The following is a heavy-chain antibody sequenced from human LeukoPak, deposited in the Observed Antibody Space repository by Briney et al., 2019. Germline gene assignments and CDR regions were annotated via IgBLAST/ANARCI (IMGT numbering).Heavy chain of an antibody. Sequence: GGSLRLSCAASGFTFSSYSMNWVRQAPGKGLEWVSSISSSSTYIYYADSVKGRFTISRDKAKNSLYLQMNSLRAEDTAVYYCATDLTTVTTAVFAYWGQGTLVTVSS. D-gene: IGHD4-11*01. CDR1: GFTFSSYS. CDR2: ISSSSTYI. V-gene: IGHV3-21*06. CDR3: ATDLTTVTTAVFAY. J-gene: IGHJ4*02.